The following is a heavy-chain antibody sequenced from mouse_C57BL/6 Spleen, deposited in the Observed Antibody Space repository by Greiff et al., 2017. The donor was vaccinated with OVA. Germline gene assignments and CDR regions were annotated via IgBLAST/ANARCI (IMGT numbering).Heavy chain of an antibody. D-gene: IGHD2-1*01. CDR2: ISYDGSN. J-gene: IGHJ1*03. CDR3: ARPYGKKDWYFDV. V-gene: IGHV3-6*01. Sequence: VQLKQSGPGLVKPSQSLSLTCSVTGYSITSGYYWNWIRQFPGNKLEWMGYISYDGSNNYNPSLKNRISITRDTSKNQFFLKLNSVTTEDTATYYCARPYGKKDWYFDVWGTGTTVTVSS. CDR1: GYSITSGYY.